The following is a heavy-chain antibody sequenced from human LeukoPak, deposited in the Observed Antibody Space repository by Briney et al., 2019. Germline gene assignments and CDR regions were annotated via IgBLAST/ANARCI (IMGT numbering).Heavy chain of an antibody. CDR3: ASPYCSSTSCSLDDY. V-gene: IGHV3-48*03. D-gene: IGHD2-2*01. CDR1: GFTFSSYE. CDR2: ISSSGSTI. J-gene: IGHJ4*02. Sequence: LAGGSLRLSCAASGFTFSSYEMNWVRQAPGEGLEWVSYISSSGSTIYYADSVKGRFTISRDNAKNSLYLQMNSLRAEDTAVYYCASPYCSSTSCSLDDYWGQGTLVTASS.